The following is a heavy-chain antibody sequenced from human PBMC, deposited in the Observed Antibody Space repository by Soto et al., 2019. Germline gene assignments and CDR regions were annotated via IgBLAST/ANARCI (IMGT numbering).Heavy chain of an antibody. Sequence: QEQLVESGGGVVQPGTSLRLSCTASGFSFSTYAMYWVRQAPGKGLEWVAIISYDGSNAQYADSVKGRFTIARDNSKITLYLQMHSLTAEDTAVYYCARDGGGFGELLLDSYDAFDLWGQGKLVTVSS. CDR2: ISYDGSNA. V-gene: IGHV3-30*04. J-gene: IGHJ3*01. CDR3: ARDGGGFGELLLDSYDAFDL. D-gene: IGHD3-10*01. CDR1: GFSFSTYA.